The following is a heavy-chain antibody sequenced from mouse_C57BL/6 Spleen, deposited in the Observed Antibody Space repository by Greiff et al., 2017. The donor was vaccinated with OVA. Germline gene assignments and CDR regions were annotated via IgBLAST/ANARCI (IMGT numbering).Heavy chain of an antibody. J-gene: IGHJ3*01. D-gene: IGHD2-4*01. Sequence: EVKLMESGEGLVKPGGSLKLSCAASGFTFSSYAMSWVRQTPEKRLEWVAYISSGGDYIYYADTVKGRFTISRDNARNTLYLQMSSLKSEDTAMYYCTRDLADYVFAYWGQGTLVTVSA. V-gene: IGHV5-9-1*02. CDR3: TRDLADYVFAY. CDR1: GFTFSSYA. CDR2: ISSGGDYI.